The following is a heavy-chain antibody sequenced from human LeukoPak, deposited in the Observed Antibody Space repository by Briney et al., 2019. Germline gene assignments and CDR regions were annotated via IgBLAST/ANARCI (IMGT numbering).Heavy chain of an antibody. CDR2: IYYSGST. CDR3: ARVPGVRGVWFDP. D-gene: IGHD3-10*01. V-gene: IGHV4-31*03. J-gene: IGHJ5*02. Sequence: PSQTLSLTCTVSGGSISSGGYYWSWIRQHPGKGLEWIGYIYYSGSTYCNPSLKSRVTISVDTSKNQFSLKLSSVTAADTAVYYCARVPGVRGVWFDPWGQGTLVTVSS. CDR1: GGSISSGGYY.